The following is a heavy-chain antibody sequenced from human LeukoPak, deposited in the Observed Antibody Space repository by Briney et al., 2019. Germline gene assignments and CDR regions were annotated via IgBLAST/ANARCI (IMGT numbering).Heavy chain of an antibody. CDR1: GGSISSSY. J-gene: IGHJ2*01. Sequence: SETLSLTCTVSGGSISSSYWSWIRQPAGKGLEWIGRIYTSGSTNYNPSLKSRVTMSVDTSKNQFSLKLSSVTAADTAVYYCARGSHTQIYCSGGSCYSGWYFDLWGRGTLVTVSS. D-gene: IGHD2-15*01. CDR3: ARGSHTQIYCSGGSCYSGWYFDL. V-gene: IGHV4-4*07. CDR2: IYTSGST.